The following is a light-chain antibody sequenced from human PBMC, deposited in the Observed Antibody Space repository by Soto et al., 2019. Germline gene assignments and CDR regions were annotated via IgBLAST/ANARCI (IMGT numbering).Light chain of an antibody. Sequence: DIVMTQSPDSLAVSLGERATINCKSSQSVLYNSNNKNYLAWYQQKPGQPPKLLIYWASTRESGVPYRFSGSGSGTDFTLTISSLQAEDVAVYYCQQYYSPWTFGQGTKVEIK. V-gene: IGKV4-1*01. CDR1: QSVLYNSNNKNY. CDR3: QQYYSPWT. J-gene: IGKJ1*01. CDR2: WAS.